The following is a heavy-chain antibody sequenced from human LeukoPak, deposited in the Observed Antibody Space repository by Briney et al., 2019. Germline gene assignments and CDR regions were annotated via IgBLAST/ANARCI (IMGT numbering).Heavy chain of an antibody. J-gene: IGHJ5*02. V-gene: IGHV1-69*13. Sequence: ASVKVSCKASGGTVSSYAISWVRQAPGQGLEWMGGIIPIVGTAKYAQKFQGRVTITADESTSTAYMELRSLRSEDTAVYYCARATVTTFNWFDPWGQGTVVTVSS. CDR1: GGTVSSYA. CDR3: ARATVTTFNWFDP. D-gene: IGHD4-17*01. CDR2: IIPIVGTA.